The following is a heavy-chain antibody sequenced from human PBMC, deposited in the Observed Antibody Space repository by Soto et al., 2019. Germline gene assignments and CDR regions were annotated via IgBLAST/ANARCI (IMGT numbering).Heavy chain of an antibody. CDR1: GGAFSNFV. V-gene: IGHV1-69*13. CDR2: IIPILDIV. CDR3: AIEGGQGWFDP. J-gene: IGHJ5*02. D-gene: IGHD2-15*01. Sequence: SVKVSCKASGGAFSNFVISWVRQAPGQVLEWVGGIIPILDIVHYAQKFQGRVAITADESTSTAYMELSSLSSEDTAVYYCAIEGGQGWFDPWGQGSLVTVSS.